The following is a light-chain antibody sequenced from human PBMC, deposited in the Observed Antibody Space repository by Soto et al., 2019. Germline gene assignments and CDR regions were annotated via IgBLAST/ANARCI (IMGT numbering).Light chain of an antibody. CDR3: HQYNNWPAWT. CDR1: QSVGPN. V-gene: IGKV3-15*01. Sequence: EIVLTQSPATLSVSPGDSATLSCRASQSVGPNLAWYQQRFGQSPRLLIYHVSTRDTGVPARFSGSGSETEFTLTISSLQPEDFAIYYCHQYNNWPAWTFGQGTKVEIK. J-gene: IGKJ1*01. CDR2: HVS.